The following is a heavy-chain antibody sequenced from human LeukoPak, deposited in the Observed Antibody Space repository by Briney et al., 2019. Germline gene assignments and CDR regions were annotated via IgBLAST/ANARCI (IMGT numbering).Heavy chain of an antibody. CDR1: GGSFSGYY. CDR3: ARDRMVDAFDI. D-gene: IGHD2-8*01. Sequence: PSETLSLTCAVYGGSFSGYYWSWIRRPPGKGLEWIGEINHSGSTNYNPSLKSRVTISVDTSKNQFSLKLCSVTAADTAVYYCARDRMVDAFDIWGQGTMVTVSS. CDR2: INHSGST. J-gene: IGHJ3*02. V-gene: IGHV4-34*01.